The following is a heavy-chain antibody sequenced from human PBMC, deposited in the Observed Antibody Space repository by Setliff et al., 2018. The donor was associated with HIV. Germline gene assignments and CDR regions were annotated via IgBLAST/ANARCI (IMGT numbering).Heavy chain of an antibody. CDR2: ISSSGNTI. CDR3: ARSEKYCSSGSCFRGCYGMDV. D-gene: IGHD2-15*01. V-gene: IGHV3-48*04. CDR1: GFIFSSYG. Sequence: GESLKISCAASGFIFSSYGMHWVRQAPGKGLEWISYISSSGNTIYYADSVKGRFTISRDNAKKSLYLQMNSLRAEDTAIYYCARSEKYCSSGSCFRGCYGMDVWGHGTTVTVSS. J-gene: IGHJ6*02.